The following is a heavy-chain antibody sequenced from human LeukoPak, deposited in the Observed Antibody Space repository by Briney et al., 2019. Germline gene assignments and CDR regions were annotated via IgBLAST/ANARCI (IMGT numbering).Heavy chain of an antibody. CDR2: ISYDGSNK. CDR3: AKGESRGDAFDI. V-gene: IGHV3-30*18. Sequence: GGSLRLSCAASGFTFSSYGMHWVRQAPGKGLEWVAVISYDGSNKYYADSVKGRFTISRDNSKNTLYLQMNSLRAEDTAVYYCAKGESRGDAFDIWGQGTMVTVSS. J-gene: IGHJ3*02. CDR1: GFTFSSYG.